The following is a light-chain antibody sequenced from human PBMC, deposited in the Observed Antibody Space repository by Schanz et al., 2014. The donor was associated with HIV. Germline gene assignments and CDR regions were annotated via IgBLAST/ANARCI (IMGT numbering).Light chain of an antibody. CDR3: CSYAHRSMSVV. V-gene: IGLV2-8*01. Sequence: QSVLTQPPSASGSPGQSVTISCTGTSSDVGDYDFVSWYQQHPGKAPKLLIYEVTKWPSGVPDRFSGSKSGNTASLTISGLQAEDEADYYCCSYAHRSMSVVFGGGTKLTVL. J-gene: IGLJ2*01. CDR1: SSDVGDYDF. CDR2: EVT.